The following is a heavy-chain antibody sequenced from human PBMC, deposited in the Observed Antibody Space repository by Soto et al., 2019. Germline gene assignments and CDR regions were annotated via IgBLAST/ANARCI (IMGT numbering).Heavy chain of an antibody. CDR1: GFTLSYHY. J-gene: IGHJ1*01. V-gene: IGHV3-30*03. D-gene: IGHD3-3*01. Sequence: PGGSLRLSCAASGFTLSYHYRHWVRQAPGEGLEWVATISYDGDNEYYADSLKGRFTISRDNSKDTLYLQMNSLRDEDTAVYYCATITIFGVGTITEYFQHWGQGTLVTVSS. CDR3: ATITIFGVGTITEYFQH. CDR2: ISYDGDNE.